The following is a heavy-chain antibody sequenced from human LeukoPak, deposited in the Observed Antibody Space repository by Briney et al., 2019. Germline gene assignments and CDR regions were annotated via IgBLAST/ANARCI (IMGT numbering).Heavy chain of an antibody. Sequence: GGSLRLSCAASGFTFSRDSMNWARQAPGKGLEWVSYISSSSGTIYYADSVKGRFTISRDNAKNSLYLQMNSLRAEDTAVYYCARTIMITFGGIIDAFDIWGQGTMVTVSS. V-gene: IGHV3-48*04. CDR3: ARTIMITFGGIIDAFDI. D-gene: IGHD3-16*02. CDR2: ISSSSGTI. J-gene: IGHJ3*02. CDR1: GFTFSRDS.